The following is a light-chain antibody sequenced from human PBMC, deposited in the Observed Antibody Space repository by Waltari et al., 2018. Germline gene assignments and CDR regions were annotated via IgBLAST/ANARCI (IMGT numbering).Light chain of an antibody. CDR2: HAS. J-gene: IGKJ2*03. CDR3: QQYYDGRS. CDR1: QSISVS. V-gene: IGKV3-15*01. Sequence: EIVMTQSPATLSVSPGERATLPCRASQSISVSLAWFQQKPGQAPRLLIYHASTRATGIPARLSGSGSGTEFTLTISSLQPEDSAVYYCQQYYDGRSFGQGTKLEIK.